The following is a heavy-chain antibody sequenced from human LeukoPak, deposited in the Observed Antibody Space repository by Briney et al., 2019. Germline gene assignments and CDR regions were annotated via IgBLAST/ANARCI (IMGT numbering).Heavy chain of an antibody. D-gene: IGHD1-26*01. CDR1: EFTFSSYS. CDR2: ITNSGNSK. CDR3: AKKVVVGATSPYSDFQD. Sequence: PGGSLRLSCAASEFTFSSYSMNWVRQAPGKGLEWVSYITNSGNSKSYADSVKGRFTISRDNTKSSLYLQMNGLRAEDTAVYYCAKKVVVGATSPYSDFQDWGQGTLVTVSS. J-gene: IGHJ1*01. V-gene: IGHV3-48*01.